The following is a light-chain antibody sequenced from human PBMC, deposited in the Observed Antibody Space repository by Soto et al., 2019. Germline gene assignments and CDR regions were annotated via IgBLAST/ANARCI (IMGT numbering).Light chain of an antibody. CDR3: QQYGSPPQT. Sequence: EVVMRQSPATLSVSPGEGATLSCRASQGIGDTLAWYQHKPGQTPRLLIYDTSSRATGIPDRFSGSGSGTDFTLTISRLEPEDFVVYYCQQYGSPPQTFGQGTKVEI. V-gene: IGKV3-20*01. CDR1: QGIGDT. CDR2: DTS. J-gene: IGKJ1*01.